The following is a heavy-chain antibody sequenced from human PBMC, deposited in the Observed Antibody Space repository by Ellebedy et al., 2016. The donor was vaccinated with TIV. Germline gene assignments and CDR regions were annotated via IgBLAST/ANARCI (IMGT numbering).Heavy chain of an antibody. CDR1: EFTVSSNY. D-gene: IGHD6-19*01. Sequence: GESLKISCAASEFTVSSNYMSWVRQAPGQGLEWVSTIYSSGNTYYADSVKGRFTISRDNSKNTLYLQMNSLRAEDTAVYYCAGGIGVAGTSLGYWGQGTLVTVSS. V-gene: IGHV3-53*01. CDR3: AGGIGVAGTSLGY. J-gene: IGHJ4*02. CDR2: IYSSGNT.